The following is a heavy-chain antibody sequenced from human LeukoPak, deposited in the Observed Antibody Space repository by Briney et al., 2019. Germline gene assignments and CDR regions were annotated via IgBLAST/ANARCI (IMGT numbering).Heavy chain of an antibody. CDR3: ARALRDSSGYFAFDY. V-gene: IGHV4-39*07. Sequence: SETLSLTCTVSGGSISSSSYYWGWIRQPPGKGLEWIGSIYYSGSTYYNPSLKSRVTISVDTSKNQFSLKLSSVTAADTAVYYCARALRDSSGYFAFDYWGQGTLVTVSS. J-gene: IGHJ4*02. CDR2: IYYSGST. CDR1: GGSISSSSYY. D-gene: IGHD3-22*01.